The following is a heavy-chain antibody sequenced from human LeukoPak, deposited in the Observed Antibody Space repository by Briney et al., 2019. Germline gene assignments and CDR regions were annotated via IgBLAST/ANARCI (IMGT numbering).Heavy chain of an antibody. V-gene: IGHV4-61*02. CDR1: GGSIGSGPYY. CDR3: VRENARSVPTAVSPLDD. J-gene: IGHJ4*02. CDR2: IYTSGRT. D-gene: IGHD2-2*01. Sequence: SQTLSLTCTVSGGSIGSGPYYWSWIRQPAGKGLEWIGRIYTSGRTDYSPSLKSRVTISADTSKNHFSLKLCSVTAADTAVYYCVRENARSVPTAVSPLDDWGQGTLVTVSS.